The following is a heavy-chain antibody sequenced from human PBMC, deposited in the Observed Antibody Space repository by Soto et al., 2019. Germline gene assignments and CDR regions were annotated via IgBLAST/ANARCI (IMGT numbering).Heavy chain of an antibody. CDR1: GFTFSSYG. CDR2: IKQDGSEK. J-gene: IGHJ4*02. CDR3: ARDGGYSYGPFDY. V-gene: IGHV3-7*01. Sequence: GGSLRLSCAASGFTFSSYGMTWVRQAPGKGLEWVANIKQDGSEKYYVDSVKGRFTISRDNAKNSLYLQMNSLRAEDTAVYYCARDGGYSYGPFDYWGQGTLVTVSS. D-gene: IGHD5-18*01.